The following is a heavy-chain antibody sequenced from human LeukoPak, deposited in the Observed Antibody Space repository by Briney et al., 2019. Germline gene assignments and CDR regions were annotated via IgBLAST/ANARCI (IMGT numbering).Heavy chain of an antibody. V-gene: IGHV4-34*01. Sequence: SETLSLTCAVYGGSFSGYYWSWIRQPPGKGLEWIGEINHSGSTNYNPSLKSRVTISVDTSKNQFSLKLSSVTVADTAVYYCARGRTYYDYVWGSYRYDYWGQGTLVTVSS. D-gene: IGHD3-16*02. CDR1: GGSFSGYY. CDR3: ARGRTYYDYVWGSYRYDY. J-gene: IGHJ4*02. CDR2: INHSGST.